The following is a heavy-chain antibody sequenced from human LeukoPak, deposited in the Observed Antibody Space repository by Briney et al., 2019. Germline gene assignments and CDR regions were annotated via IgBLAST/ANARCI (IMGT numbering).Heavy chain of an antibody. J-gene: IGHJ4*02. CDR3: TRDWRNLGYDY. V-gene: IGHV3-74*01. CDR1: GFTFSTYW. Sequence: AGGSLRLSCAASGFTFSTYWMHWVRQAPGKGLVWVSRFNSDGRSTYYADSVKGRFTISRDNAKNTLYLQMNSLRAEDTAVYYCTRDWRNLGYDYWGQGTLVTVSS. CDR2: FNSDGRST. D-gene: IGHD5-12*01.